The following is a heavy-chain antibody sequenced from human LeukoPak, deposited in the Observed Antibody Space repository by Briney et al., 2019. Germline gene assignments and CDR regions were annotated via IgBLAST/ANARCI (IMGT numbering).Heavy chain of an antibody. CDR2: IGTAGDT. CDR3: ARGGRDYYDSSGYYYDY. Sequence: PGGSLRLSCAASGFTFSSYDMLWVRQATGKGLEWVSAIGTAGDTYYPGSVKGRFTISRENAKNSLYLQMNSLRAGDTAVYYCARGGRDYYDSSGYYYDYWGQGTLVTVSS. CDR1: GFTFSSYD. V-gene: IGHV3-13*01. J-gene: IGHJ4*02. D-gene: IGHD3-22*01.